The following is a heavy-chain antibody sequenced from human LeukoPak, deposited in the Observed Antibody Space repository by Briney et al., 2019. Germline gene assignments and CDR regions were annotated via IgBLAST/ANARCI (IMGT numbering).Heavy chain of an antibody. CDR2: INPSGGGT. CDR1: GYTFNNYY. CDR3: AKETSSGNFVTIDC. Sequence: ASVKVSCKASGYTFNNYYMYWVRQAPGQGLEWMGMINPSGGGTSCAQKFQGRVTMTRDTFTRTVYMEVSSLKPEDTAVYYCAKETSSGNFVTIDCWGQGTLVTVSS. D-gene: IGHD1-26*01. J-gene: IGHJ4*02. V-gene: IGHV1-46*02.